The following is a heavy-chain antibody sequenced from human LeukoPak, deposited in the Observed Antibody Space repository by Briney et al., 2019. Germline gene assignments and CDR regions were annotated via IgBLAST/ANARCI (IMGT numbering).Heavy chain of an antibody. CDR3: AKDSQAAGYIYYFDY. D-gene: IGHD6-13*01. Sequence: GGSLRLSCAASGFIFSNHGMHWVRQAPGKGLEWVAVISYDGSNKYYADSVKGRFTISRDNSKNTLYLQMNSLRAEDTAVYYCAKDSQAAGYIYYFDYWGQGTLVTVSS. CDR1: GFIFSNHG. CDR2: ISYDGSNK. V-gene: IGHV3-30*19. J-gene: IGHJ4*02.